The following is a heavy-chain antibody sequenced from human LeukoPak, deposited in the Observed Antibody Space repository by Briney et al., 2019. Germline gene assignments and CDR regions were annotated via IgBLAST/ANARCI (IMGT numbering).Heavy chain of an antibody. Sequence: ASVTVSRKASGYTFTSYDIYWVRQATGHGLEWMGWMNPNSGNTGYAQKFQGRVTMTRNTSISTAYMELSSLRSEDTAVYYCASSIAPYGGWGQGTLVTVSS. J-gene: IGHJ4*02. CDR3: ASSIAPYGG. CDR2: MNPNSGNT. D-gene: IGHD6-6*01. V-gene: IGHV1-8*01. CDR1: GYTFTSYD.